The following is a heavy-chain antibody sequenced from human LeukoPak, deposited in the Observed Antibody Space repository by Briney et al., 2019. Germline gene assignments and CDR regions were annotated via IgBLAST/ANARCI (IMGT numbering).Heavy chain of an antibody. D-gene: IGHD6-13*01. CDR3: ARARSAAGTPPFDY. Sequence: GRSLRLSCAASGFTFSSYAMHWVRQAPGKGLEWVAVISYDGSNKYYADSVKGRFTISRDNSKNTLYLQMNSLRAEDTAVYYCARARSAAGTPPFDYWGQGTLVTVSS. V-gene: IGHV3-30-3*01. CDR1: GFTFSSYA. CDR2: ISYDGSNK. J-gene: IGHJ4*02.